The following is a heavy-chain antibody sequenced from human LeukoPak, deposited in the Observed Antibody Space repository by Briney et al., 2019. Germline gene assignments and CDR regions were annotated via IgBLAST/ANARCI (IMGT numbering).Heavy chain of an antibody. J-gene: IGHJ3*02. Sequence: SETLSLTCAVSGGSICSGNWWSWVRQPPGKGRAWIGEIYHSGSTNYNPSLKSRVTISVDNSKNQFSPKLSSVTAADTAVYYCASKAIRLENAFDIWGQGTMVTVSS. CDR1: GGSICSGNW. D-gene: IGHD5-12*01. CDR3: ASKAIRLENAFDI. CDR2: IYHSGST. V-gene: IGHV4-4*02.